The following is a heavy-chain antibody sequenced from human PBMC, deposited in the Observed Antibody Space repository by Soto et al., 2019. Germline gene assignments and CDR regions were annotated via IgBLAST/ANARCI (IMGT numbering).Heavy chain of an antibody. D-gene: IGHD4-17*01. J-gene: IGHJ5*02. CDR2: ISYDGNNQ. Sequence: QVQLVGSGGGVVQPGRSLRLSCEASGFTFSDYGMHWVRQVPGKGLEWVAVISYDGNNQYYADSVKGRFTISRDNSKNXXXXXMNSXRAEXXXXYYCAKDHLPTTVTTPWFDPWGQGALVTVSS. CDR1: GFTFSDYG. V-gene: IGHV3-30*18. CDR3: AKDHLPTTVTTPWFDP.